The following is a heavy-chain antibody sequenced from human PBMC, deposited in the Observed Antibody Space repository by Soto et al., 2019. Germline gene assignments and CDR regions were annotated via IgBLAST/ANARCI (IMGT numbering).Heavy chain of an antibody. Sequence: QVRLQESGPGLVKPSETLSLTCTVSGGSISSYYWSWIRQPPGKGLEWIGYMYNTGSTIYNPSLKRRVTISVDTSKNQFSLKLNSVTAADTAVYYCARDLWGYCGDDCYPLDVWGQGTMVTVSS. J-gene: IGHJ6*02. CDR1: GGSISSYY. CDR3: ARDLWGYCGDDCYPLDV. V-gene: IGHV4-59*01. D-gene: IGHD2-21*02. CDR2: MYNTGST.